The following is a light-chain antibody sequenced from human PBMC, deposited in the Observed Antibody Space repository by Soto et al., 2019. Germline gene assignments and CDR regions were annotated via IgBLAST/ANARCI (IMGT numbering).Light chain of an antibody. V-gene: IGKV3-20*01. Sequence: EIVLTQSPGTLSLSPGDRATLSCSASHTVSSNFLAWYQQKPAQAPRLLIHGASTRATGITARFSGSGSGTEFTLIISGLQPEDFAVYYCQQYGTSPATFGQGTKVDIK. J-gene: IGKJ1*01. CDR3: QQYGTSPAT. CDR1: HTVSSNF. CDR2: GAS.